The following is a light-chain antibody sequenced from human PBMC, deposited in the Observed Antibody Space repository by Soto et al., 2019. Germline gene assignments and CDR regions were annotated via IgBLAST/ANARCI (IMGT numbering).Light chain of an antibody. V-gene: IGLV1-44*01. Sequence: SVLTQAPSASGPPGQRVTISCSGSSSNIGSNTVNWYQQLPGTAPKPLIYSNNQRPSGVPDRFSGSKSGTSASLAISGLQSEDEADYYCAAWDDSLNGFYVFGTGTKVTVL. J-gene: IGLJ1*01. CDR1: SSNIGSNT. CDR2: SNN. CDR3: AAWDDSLNGFYV.